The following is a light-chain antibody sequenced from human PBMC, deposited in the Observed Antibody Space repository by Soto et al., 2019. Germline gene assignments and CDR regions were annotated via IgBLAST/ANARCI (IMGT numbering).Light chain of an antibody. CDR1: QSFSTW. CDR3: QLYNSYT. V-gene: IGKV1-5*01. CDR2: DAS. Sequence: DIQMTQTPSTLSASVGDRVTITCRASQSFSTWLAWYQQKPGKAPKLLIFDASSSERGVPSRFSGSGSGTEFTLTISSLQPEDFATYYCQLYNSYTFGQGTKLEI. J-gene: IGKJ2*01.